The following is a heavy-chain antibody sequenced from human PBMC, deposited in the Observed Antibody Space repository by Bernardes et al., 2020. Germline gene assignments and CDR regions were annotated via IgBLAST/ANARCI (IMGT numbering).Heavy chain of an antibody. D-gene: IGHD3-9*01. CDR1: GFTFSSYG. CDR2: IWYDGSNK. V-gene: IGHV3-33*01. J-gene: IGHJ6*02. Sequence: GGSLRLSCAASGFTFSSYGMHWVRQAPGKGLEWVAVIWYDGSNKYYADSVKGLFTISRDNSKNTLYLQMNSLRAEDTAVYYCARDFDYYYGMDVWGQGTTVTVSS. CDR3: ARDFDYYYGMDV.